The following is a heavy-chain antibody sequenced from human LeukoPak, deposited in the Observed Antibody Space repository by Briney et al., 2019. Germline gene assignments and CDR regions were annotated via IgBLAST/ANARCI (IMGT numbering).Heavy chain of an antibody. D-gene: IGHD2-15*01. J-gene: IGHJ4*02. Sequence: SETLSLTCTVSGGSISSYYWSWIRQPPGKGLEWIGYIYYSGSTNYNPSLKSRVTISVDTSKNQFSLKLSSVTAADTAVYCCAGCSGASCYYITSPLYFDYWGQGTLVTVSS. CDR1: GGSISSYY. CDR2: IYYSGST. CDR3: AGCSGASCYYITSPLYFDY. V-gene: IGHV4-59*12.